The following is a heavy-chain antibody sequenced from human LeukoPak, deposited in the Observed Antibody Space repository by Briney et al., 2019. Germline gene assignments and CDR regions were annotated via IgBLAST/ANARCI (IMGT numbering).Heavy chain of an antibody. Sequence: PGGSLRLSRAASGFTFSTYAMTWVRQAPGKGLEWVSAIGAGGDSIFYADSVKGRFTISRDNSKNTLNLQMNRLRAEDTAVYYCATMTTVTMDDAFDMWGQGTMVTVSS. D-gene: IGHD4-17*01. J-gene: IGHJ3*02. CDR3: ATMTTVTMDDAFDM. CDR2: IGAGGDSI. V-gene: IGHV3-23*01. CDR1: GFTFSTYA.